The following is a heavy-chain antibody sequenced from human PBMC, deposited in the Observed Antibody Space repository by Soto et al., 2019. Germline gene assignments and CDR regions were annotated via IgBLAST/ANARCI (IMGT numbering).Heavy chain of an antibody. CDR1: GGSFSGYY. D-gene: IGHD2-21*02. CDR2: TNHSGST. CDR3: ARGIVVVTAIQYYYYYGMDV. Sequence: SETLSLTCAVYGGSFSGYYWSWIRQPPGKGLEWIGETNHSGSTNYNPSLKSRVTISVDTSKNQFSLKLSSVTAADTAVYYCARGIVVVTAIQYYYYYGMDVWGQGTTVTVSS. J-gene: IGHJ6*02. V-gene: IGHV4-34*01.